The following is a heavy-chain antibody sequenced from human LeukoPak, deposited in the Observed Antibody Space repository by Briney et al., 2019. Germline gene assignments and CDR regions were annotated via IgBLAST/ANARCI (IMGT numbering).Heavy chain of an antibody. J-gene: IGHJ3*02. CDR1: GYTFTSYA. Sequence: ASVKVSCKASGYTFTSYAMHWVRQAPGQRLEWMGWINAGNGNTKYSQKFQGRVTITRDTSASTAYMELSRLRSEDTAVYYCARSVQYQLPPIWGQGTMVTVSS. CDR3: ARSVQYQLPPI. CDR2: INAGNGNT. D-gene: IGHD2-2*01. V-gene: IGHV1-3*01.